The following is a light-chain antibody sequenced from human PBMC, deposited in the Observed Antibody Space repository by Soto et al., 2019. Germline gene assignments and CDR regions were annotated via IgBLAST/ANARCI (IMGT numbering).Light chain of an antibody. CDR3: QQHSNWPAT. CDR1: QSVSSY. J-gene: IGKJ3*01. V-gene: IGKV3-11*01. CDR2: DAS. Sequence: EIVLTQSPATLSLSPGERATLSCRASQSVSSYLAWYQQKPGQAPRLLIYDASNRATGIPPRFSGSGSGTDLTLHMTSVENEDSAVYYCQQHSNWPATFGPGTKVDLK.